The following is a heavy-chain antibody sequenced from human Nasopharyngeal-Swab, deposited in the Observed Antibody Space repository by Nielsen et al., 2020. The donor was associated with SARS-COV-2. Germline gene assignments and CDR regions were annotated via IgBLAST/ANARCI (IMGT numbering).Heavy chain of an antibody. CDR3: ARWGNSSSWYYFDY. CDR2: INHSGST. D-gene: IGHD6-13*01. V-gene: IGHV4-39*07. Sequence: SETLSLTCTVSGGSISSSSYYWGWIRQPPGKGLEWIGEINHSGSTNYNPSLKSRVTISVDTSKNQFSLKLSSVTAADTAVYYCARWGNSSSWYYFDYWGQGTLVTVSS. J-gene: IGHJ4*02. CDR1: GGSISSSSYY.